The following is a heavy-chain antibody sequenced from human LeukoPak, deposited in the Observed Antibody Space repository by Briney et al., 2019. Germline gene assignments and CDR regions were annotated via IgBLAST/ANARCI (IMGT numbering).Heavy chain of an antibody. V-gene: IGHV1-24*01. CDR3: ATPAKWELRPGAFDI. Sequence: ASVKVSCKVSGYTLTELSMHWVRQAPGKGLEWMGGFDPEDGETIYAQKFQGRVTMTEDTSTDTAYMELSSLRSEDTAVYYCATPAKWELRPGAFDIWGQGTMVTVSS. CDR1: GYTLTELS. CDR2: FDPEDGET. D-gene: IGHD1-26*01. J-gene: IGHJ3*02.